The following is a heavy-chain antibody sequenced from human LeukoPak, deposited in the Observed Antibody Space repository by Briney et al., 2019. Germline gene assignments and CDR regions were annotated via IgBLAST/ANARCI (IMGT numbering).Heavy chain of an antibody. J-gene: IGHJ4*02. CDR1: GFTFSSYA. CDR2: ISYDGSNK. Sequence: GGYLRLSCAASGFTFSSYAMPWVRQAPGKGLEWVAVISYDGSNKYYADSVKGRFTISRDNSKNTLYLQMNSLRAEDTAVYYCARDSRSGGSCYLDYWGQGTLVTVSS. D-gene: IGHD2-15*01. CDR3: ARDSRSGGSCYLDY. V-gene: IGHV3-30-3*01.